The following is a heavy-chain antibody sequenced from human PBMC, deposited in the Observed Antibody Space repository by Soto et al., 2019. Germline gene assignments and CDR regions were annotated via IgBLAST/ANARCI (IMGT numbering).Heavy chain of an antibody. Sequence: PGGSLRLSCAASGFTFSSYGMHWVRQAPGKGLEWVAVIWYDGSNKYYADSVKGRFTISRDNSKNTLYLQMNSLRAEDTAVYYCARDEDLHCYGYFDYWGQGTLVTVTS. J-gene: IGHJ4*02. CDR1: GFTFSSYG. V-gene: IGHV3-33*01. CDR3: ARDEDLHCYGYFDY. CDR2: IWYDGSNK. D-gene: IGHD2-2*01.